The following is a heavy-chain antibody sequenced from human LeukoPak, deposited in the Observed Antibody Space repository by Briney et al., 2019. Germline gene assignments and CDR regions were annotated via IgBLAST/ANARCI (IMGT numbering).Heavy chain of an antibody. Sequence: VKPSETLPLTCTVSGGSISSYYWSWIRQPPGKGLEWIGYIYYSGSTNYNTSLKSRVTISVDTSKNQFSLKLSSVTAADTAVYYCARGLAYYYDSSGYGAFDIWGQGTMVTVSS. CDR2: IYYSGST. D-gene: IGHD3-22*01. V-gene: IGHV4-59*01. CDR1: GGSISSYY. CDR3: ARGLAYYYDSSGYGAFDI. J-gene: IGHJ3*02.